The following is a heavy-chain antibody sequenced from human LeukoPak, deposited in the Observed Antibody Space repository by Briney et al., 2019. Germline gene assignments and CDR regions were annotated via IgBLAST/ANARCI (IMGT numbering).Heavy chain of an antibody. Sequence: GGSLRLSCAASGFTFDDYGMSWVRQAPGKGLEWVSGISGSGGSTYYADSVKGRFTISRDISKNTLYLQMNSLRVEDTAVYYCAKGRGVADYWGQGTLVTVSS. J-gene: IGHJ4*02. CDR3: AKGRGVADY. CDR2: ISGSGGST. V-gene: IGHV3-23*01. CDR1: GFTFDDYG. D-gene: IGHD2-15*01.